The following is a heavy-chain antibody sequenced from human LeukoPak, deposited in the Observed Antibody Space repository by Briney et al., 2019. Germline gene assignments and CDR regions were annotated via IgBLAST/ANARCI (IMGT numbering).Heavy chain of an antibody. J-gene: IGHJ4*02. D-gene: IGHD6-19*01. CDR1: GFTFSNYG. CDR2: IWYDGSNK. V-gene: IGHV3-33*08. CDR3: ARDSNRYSSGWYRY. Sequence: GRSLRLSCAASGFTFSNYGMHWVRQAPGKGLEWVAVIWYDGSNKYYADSVKGRFTISRDNSKNTLHLQMNSLRAEDTAVYYCARDSNRYSSGWYRYWGQGTLVTVSS.